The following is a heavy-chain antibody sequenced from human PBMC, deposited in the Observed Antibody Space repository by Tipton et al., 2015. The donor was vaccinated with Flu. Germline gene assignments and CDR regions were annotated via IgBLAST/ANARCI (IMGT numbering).Heavy chain of an antibody. V-gene: IGHV4-38-2*02. CDR2: IHHSGSS. CDR1: GDSISSDFF. CDR3: ARRDYSNYVSEPKNWFDP. Sequence: TLSLTCSISGDSISSDFFWGWIRQPPGKGLEWIASIHHSGSSYYNPSLKNRVTILLDKSNNQFSLKLRSVTAADLAVYYCARRDYSNYVSEPKNWFDPWGQGTLITVSS. D-gene: IGHD4-11*01. J-gene: IGHJ5*02.